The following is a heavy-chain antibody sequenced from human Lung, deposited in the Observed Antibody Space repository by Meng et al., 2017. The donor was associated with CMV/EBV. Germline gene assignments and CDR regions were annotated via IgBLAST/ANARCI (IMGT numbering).Heavy chain of an antibody. D-gene: IGHD4-11*01. Sequence: GGSLRLXCAASGFIFSYYGMSWVRQVPGKGLEWLSGISGSGGRTYYAESIKGRFTISRDNSKNTIYLQMDNLRAEDTAVYYCAKDRGDYSNFRFDPWGQGXLVTVSS. CDR3: AKDRGDYSNFRFDP. CDR2: ISGSGGRT. J-gene: IGHJ5*02. CDR1: GFIFSYYG. V-gene: IGHV3-23*01.